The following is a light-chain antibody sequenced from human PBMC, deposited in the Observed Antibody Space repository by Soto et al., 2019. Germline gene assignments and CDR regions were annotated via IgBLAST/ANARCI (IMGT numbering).Light chain of an antibody. J-gene: IGLJ2*01. CDR2: EVS. Sequence: QSALTQPPSASGSPGQSVTISCTGTSSDVGAYNYVSWYQQHPGKAPKLMIYEVSKRPSGVPDRFSGSKSGNTASLTVSGPQAEDEADYYCSSYAGSNNFVVFGGGTKVTVL. V-gene: IGLV2-8*01. CDR3: SSYAGSNNFVV. CDR1: SSDVGAYNY.